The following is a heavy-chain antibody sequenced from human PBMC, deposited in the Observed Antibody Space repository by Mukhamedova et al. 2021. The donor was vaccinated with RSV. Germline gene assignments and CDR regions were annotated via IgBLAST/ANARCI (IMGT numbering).Heavy chain of an antibody. V-gene: IGHV4-59*01. CDR3: ARVAPSRRGYSYGRPYWYFDL. CDR2: IYYSGST. J-gene: IGHJ2*01. Sequence: IGYIYYSGSTNYNPSLKSRVTISVDTSKNQFSLKLSSVTAADTAVYYCARVAPSRRGYSYGRPYWYFDLWGRGTLVTAPS. D-gene: IGHD5-18*01.